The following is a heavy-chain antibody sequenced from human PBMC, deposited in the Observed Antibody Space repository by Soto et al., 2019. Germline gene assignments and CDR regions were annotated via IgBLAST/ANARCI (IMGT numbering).Heavy chain of an antibody. Sequence: ESGGGVVQPGRSLRLSCAASGFTFSSYAMHWVRQAPGKGLEWVAVISYDGSNKYYADSVKGRFTISRDNSKNTLYLQMNSLRAEDTAVYYCARDRSSSWYGRLGYYYYGMDVWGQGTTVTVSS. CDR1: GFTFSSYA. CDR2: ISYDGSNK. J-gene: IGHJ6*02. D-gene: IGHD6-13*01. CDR3: ARDRSSSWYGRLGYYYYGMDV. V-gene: IGHV3-30-3*01.